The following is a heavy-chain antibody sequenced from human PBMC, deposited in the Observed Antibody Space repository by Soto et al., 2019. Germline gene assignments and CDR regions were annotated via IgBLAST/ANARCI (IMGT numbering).Heavy chain of an antibody. D-gene: IGHD4-17*01. CDR1: GGTFSSYT. Sequence: GASVKVSCKASGGTFSSYTISWVRQAPGQGLEWMGRIIPILGIANYAQKFQGRVTITADKSTSTAYMELSSLRSEDTAVYYCARIPGTHDYGDSNAGYWGQGTLVTVSS. V-gene: IGHV1-69*02. CDR3: ARIPGTHDYGDSNAGY. J-gene: IGHJ4*02. CDR2: IIPILGIA.